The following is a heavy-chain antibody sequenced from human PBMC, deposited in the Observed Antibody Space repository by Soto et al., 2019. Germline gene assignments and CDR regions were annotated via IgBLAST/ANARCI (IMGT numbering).Heavy chain of an antibody. J-gene: IGHJ4*02. CDR2: IYWHDDK. CDR1: GFSLSTTGVG. Sequence: SGPTLVNPTPTLTLTCTFSGFSLSTTGVGVSWIRQPPGKALEWLALIYWHDDKRYSPSLKSRLTITKDTSKNQVVLTMTNMYPVDTATYYCAHRGGATVGLYYFDYWGQGALVTVSS. CDR3: AHRGGATVGLYYFDY. V-gene: IGHV2-5*01. D-gene: IGHD3-16*01.